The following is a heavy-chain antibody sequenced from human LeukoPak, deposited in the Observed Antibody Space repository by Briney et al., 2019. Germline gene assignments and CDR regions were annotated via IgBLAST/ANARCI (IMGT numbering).Heavy chain of an antibody. J-gene: IGHJ4*02. D-gene: IGHD6-6*01. CDR3: AKGGTRISSSSDY. V-gene: IGHV3-23*01. CDR2: ISGSGGST. CDR1: GFTFSSYA. Sequence: PGGSLRLSCAASGFTFSSYAMSWVRQAPGKGLEWVSAISGSGGSTYYADSVKGRFTISRDNSKNTLFLQMNILRADATTVYYCAKGGTRISSSSDYWGQGTLGNGSS.